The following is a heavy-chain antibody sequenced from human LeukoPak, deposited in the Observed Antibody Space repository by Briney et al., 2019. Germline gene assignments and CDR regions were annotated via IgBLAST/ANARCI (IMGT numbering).Heavy chain of an antibody. D-gene: IGHD3-16*02. J-gene: IGHJ4*02. CDR1: GGSISSYY. CDR2: IYTSGST. V-gene: IGHV4-4*07. CDR3: ASSPFTFGGVIVWTFDY. Sequence: TSETLSLTCTVSGGSISSYYWSWIRQPAGKGLEWIGRIYTSGSTNYNPSLKSRVTMSVDTSKNQFSLKLSSVTAADTAVYYCASSPFTFGGVIVWTFDYWGQGTLVTVSS.